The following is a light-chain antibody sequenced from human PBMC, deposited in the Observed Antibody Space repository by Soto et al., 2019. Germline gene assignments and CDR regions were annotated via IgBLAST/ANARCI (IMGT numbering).Light chain of an antibody. CDR3: QSYDSSLCVWEV. CDR2: GNS. Sequence: QSVLTQPPSVSGAPGQRVTISCTGSSSNIGAGYDVHWYQQLPGTAPKLLIYGNSNRPSGVPDRFSGSKSGTSASLAITGLQAEDEADYYCQSYDSSLCVWEVFGTGTKVTVL. V-gene: IGLV1-40*01. CDR1: SSNIGAGYD. J-gene: IGLJ1*01.